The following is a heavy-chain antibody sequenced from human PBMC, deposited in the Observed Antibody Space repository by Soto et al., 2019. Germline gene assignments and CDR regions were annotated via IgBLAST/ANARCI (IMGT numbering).Heavy chain of an antibody. D-gene: IGHD5-12*01. V-gene: IGHV4-39*01. Sequence: QLQLQESGPGLVKPSETLSLTCTVSGGSISSSSYHWGGIRQPPGKGLEWIGSMFYGGSTYYNPSLKSRVTISVDTSKSQFSLKLSSVTAADTAVYYCARTLYVDIVATGFWGQGTLVTVSS. CDR2: MFYGGST. CDR1: GGSISSSSYH. CDR3: ARTLYVDIVATGF. J-gene: IGHJ4*02.